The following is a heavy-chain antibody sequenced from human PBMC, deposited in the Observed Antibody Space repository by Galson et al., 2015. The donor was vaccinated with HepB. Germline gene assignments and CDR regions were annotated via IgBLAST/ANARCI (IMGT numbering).Heavy chain of an antibody. J-gene: IGHJ4*02. CDR2: ISYDGSDK. Sequence: SLSLSCAASGFNFRGYAMHWVRQAPGKGLEWVAAISYDGSDKNYINSVKGRFSISRDNSKNTLYVDMDSLRVEDTAVYYCAKGSGMIGDRYLDYWGPGTLVTVSS. CDR1: GFNFRGYA. D-gene: IGHD3-22*01. V-gene: IGHV3-30*18. CDR3: AKGSGMIGDRYLDY.